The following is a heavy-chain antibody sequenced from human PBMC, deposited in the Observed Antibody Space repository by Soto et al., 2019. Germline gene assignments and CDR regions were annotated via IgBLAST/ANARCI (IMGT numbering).Heavy chain of an antibody. J-gene: IGHJ6*02. Sequence: QVQLVQSGAEVKKPGSSVKVSCKASGGTFSSYAISWVRQAPGQGLEWMGGIIPIFGTANYAQKFQGRVTITADESTSTAYMELSSLRSEDTAVYYCERDPYYYGSGSYWGMDVWGQGTTVTVSS. D-gene: IGHD3-10*01. CDR3: ERDPYYYGSGSYWGMDV. CDR2: IIPIFGTA. CDR1: GGTFSSYA. V-gene: IGHV1-69*12.